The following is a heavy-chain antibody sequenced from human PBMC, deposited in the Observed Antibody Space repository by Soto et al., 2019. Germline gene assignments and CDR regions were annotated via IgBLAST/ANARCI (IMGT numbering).Heavy chain of an antibody. D-gene: IGHD6-13*01. CDR3: ARDLAPYSSTFDLQY. CDR1: GDTFTSYY. Sequence: QVQLVQSGAEVKKPGASVKVSCTASGDTFTSYYMHWVRQAPGQGLEWVGKINPTGRSTSYAQKFQCRVTMTRDTSTSTVYMELSSLRSEDTGVYFCARDLAPYSSTFDLQYWGPGTLVTVSS. J-gene: IGHJ1*01. CDR2: INPTGRST. V-gene: IGHV1-46*03.